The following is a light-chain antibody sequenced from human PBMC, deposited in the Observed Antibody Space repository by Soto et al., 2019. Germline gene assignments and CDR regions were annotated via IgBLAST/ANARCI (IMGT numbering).Light chain of an antibody. V-gene: IGKV1-5*03. Sequence: DVPMSQSPSTLSASVGDRVTITCRASQSISSWLAWYQQKPGKAPKLLIYKASSLESGVPSRFSGSGSGTEFTLTISSLQPDDFATYYCQQYNSYPRITFGQGTRLEI. CDR1: QSISSW. CDR3: QQYNSYPRIT. J-gene: IGKJ5*01. CDR2: KAS.